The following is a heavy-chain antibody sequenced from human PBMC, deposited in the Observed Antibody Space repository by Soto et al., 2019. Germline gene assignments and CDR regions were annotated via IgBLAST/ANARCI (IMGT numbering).Heavy chain of an antibody. CDR2: IYYSGST. V-gene: IGHV4-61*01. D-gene: IGHD2-2*01. CDR3: ARDRSDIVVVPAASLYYYYGMDV. CDR1: GGSVSSGSYY. J-gene: IGHJ6*02. Sequence: QVQLQESGPGLVKPSETLSLTCTVSGGSVSSGSYYWSWIRQPPGKGLEWIGYIYYSGSTNYNPSLKTRVTISVDTSKTPFSLKLSSVTAADTAVYYCARDRSDIVVVPAASLYYYYGMDVWGQGTTVTVSS.